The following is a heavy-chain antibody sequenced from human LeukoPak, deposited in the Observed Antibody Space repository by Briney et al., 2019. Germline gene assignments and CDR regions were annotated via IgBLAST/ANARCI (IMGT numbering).Heavy chain of an antibody. D-gene: IGHD2-2*01. CDR1: GYTFTSYY. CDR2: INPNSGGT. Sequence: ASVKVSCKASGYTFTSYYFNWVRQAPGQGLEWMGWINPNSGGTNYAQKFQGRVTMTRDTSISTAYMELSRLRSDDTAVYYCARDRYCSSTSCPKYNWFDPWGQGTLVTVSS. V-gene: IGHV1-2*02. J-gene: IGHJ5*02. CDR3: ARDRYCSSTSCPKYNWFDP.